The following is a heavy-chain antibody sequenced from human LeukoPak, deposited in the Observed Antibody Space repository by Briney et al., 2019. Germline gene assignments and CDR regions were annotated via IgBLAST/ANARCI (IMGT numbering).Heavy chain of an antibody. Sequence: GGSLRLSCAASGFTFTDYFMNWIRQAPGKGLEWVSSISISGSTIYYADSVKGRFTISRDNSKNTLYLQMNSLRLEDTGVYYCAKDNPIEEVPGLGPGQWGQGTLVTVSS. J-gene: IGHJ4*02. CDR3: AKDNPIEEVPGLGPGQ. CDR1: GFTFTDYF. V-gene: IGHV3-11*04. CDR2: ISISGSTI. D-gene: IGHD2-2*01.